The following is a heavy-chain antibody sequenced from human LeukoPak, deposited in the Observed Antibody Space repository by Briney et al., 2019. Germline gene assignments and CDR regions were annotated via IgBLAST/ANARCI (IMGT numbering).Heavy chain of an antibody. J-gene: IGHJ6*03. Sequence: ASVKVSCKTSGYTFTDSYIHWVRQAPGQGLEWMGRINPNSGDPDYPQKFQGRVTMTRDTSISTAYMEMSSLTSDDTAVYYCARSARHCNNGVCFTDYYIDLWGKGTTVTISS. CDR1: GYTFTDSY. V-gene: IGHV1-2*06. D-gene: IGHD2-8*01. CDR2: INPNSGDP. CDR3: ARSARHCNNGVCFTDYYIDL.